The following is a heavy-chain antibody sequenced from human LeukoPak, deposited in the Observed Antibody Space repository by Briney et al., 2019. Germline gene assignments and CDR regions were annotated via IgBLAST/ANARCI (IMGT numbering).Heavy chain of an antibody. V-gene: IGHV1-18*01. Sequence: ASVKVSCKASGHTFTSYGISWVRQAPGQGLEWMGWISAYNGNTNYAQKLQGRVTMTTDTSTSTAYMELRSLRSDDTAVYYCAGTTVVTPWGLPGGYDAFDIWGQGTMVTVSS. CDR3: AGTTVVTPWGLPGGYDAFDI. CDR2: ISAYNGNT. J-gene: IGHJ3*02. CDR1: GHTFTSYG. D-gene: IGHD4-23*01.